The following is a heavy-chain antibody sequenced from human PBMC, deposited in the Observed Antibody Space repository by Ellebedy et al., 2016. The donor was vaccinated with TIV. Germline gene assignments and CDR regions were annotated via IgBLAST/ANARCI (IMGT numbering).Heavy chain of an antibody. CDR3: ARDEPIDY. CDR2: INPSGGST. CDR1: GYTFTNYY. D-gene: IGHD1-14*01. J-gene: IGHJ4*02. V-gene: IGHV1-46*01. Sequence: ASVKVSCKASGYTFTNYYIHWVRQAPGQGLEWMGIINPSGGSTTYAQKFQGRVTMTRDTSTSTVYMELSSLRSEDTAMYYCARDEPIDYWGQGTLVTVSS.